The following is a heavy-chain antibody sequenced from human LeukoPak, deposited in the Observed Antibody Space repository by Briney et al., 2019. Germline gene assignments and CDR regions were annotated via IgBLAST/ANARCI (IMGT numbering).Heavy chain of an antibody. Sequence: SSETLSLTCTVSGGSISSYYWSWIRQPPGKGLEWIGYIYYSGSTNYNPSLKSRVTISVDTSKNQFSLKLSSVTAADTAVYYCARSLGYCSSTSCLGPMWYWGQGTLVTVSS. CDR2: IYYSGST. D-gene: IGHD2-2*01. V-gene: IGHV4-59*01. CDR3: ARSLGYCSSTSCLGPMWY. J-gene: IGHJ4*02. CDR1: GGSISSYY.